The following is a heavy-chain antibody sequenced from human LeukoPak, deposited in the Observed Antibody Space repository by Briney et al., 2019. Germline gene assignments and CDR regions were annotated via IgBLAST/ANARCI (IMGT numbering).Heavy chain of an antibody. CDR3: VTEGSGWYPFEY. CDR2: INQDGSQI. CDR1: GFTLSSYW. J-gene: IGHJ4*02. V-gene: IGHV3-7*01. D-gene: IGHD6-19*01. Sequence: GGSLRLSCAASGFTLSSYWMGWVRQAPGKGLQWVANINQDGSQIYYVDSVRGRFTISRDNAKNSLSLQMDSLRGEDTAVYYCVTEGSGWYPFEYWGQGTLATVSS.